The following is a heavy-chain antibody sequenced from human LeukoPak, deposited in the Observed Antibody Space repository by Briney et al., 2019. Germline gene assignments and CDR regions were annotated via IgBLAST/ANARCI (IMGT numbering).Heavy chain of an antibody. Sequence: GGSLRLSCAASGFTFSSYAKSWVRQAPGKGLEWVSGISGSDGSTNYADSVKGRFTISRENSKNTLYLQMDSLRAEDTAVYYCAKDRGVVTQDWGQGTLVTVSS. CDR1: GFTFSSYA. J-gene: IGHJ4*02. CDR3: AKDRGVVTQD. CDR2: ISGSDGST. D-gene: IGHD4-23*01. V-gene: IGHV3-23*01.